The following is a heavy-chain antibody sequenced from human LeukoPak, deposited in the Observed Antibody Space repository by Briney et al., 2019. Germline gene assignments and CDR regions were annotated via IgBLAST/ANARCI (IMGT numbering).Heavy chain of an antibody. D-gene: IGHD2-2*01. CDR1: GYTFTSYG. J-gene: IGHJ6*02. Sequence: ASVKVSCKVSGYTFTSYGISWVRQAPGQGLEWMGWISAYNGNTNYAQKLQGRVTMTTDTSTSTAYMELRSLRSDDTAVYYCARAAYCSSTSCYASDYYYGMDVWGQGTTVTVSS. V-gene: IGHV1-18*01. CDR2: ISAYNGNT. CDR3: ARAAYCSSTSCYASDYYYGMDV.